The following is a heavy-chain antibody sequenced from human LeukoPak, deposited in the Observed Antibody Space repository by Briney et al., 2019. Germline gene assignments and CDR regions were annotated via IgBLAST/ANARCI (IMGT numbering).Heavy chain of an antibody. V-gene: IGHV4-39*01. CDR3: ATNKTMMTAAGMFDP. CDR2: VYSSGSP. Sequence: SETLSLTCTVSGASIRTSTYYWGWLRQPPGKGLGWIGSVYSSGSPYYNPSFKSRLTISVDASKNQISLRLRSVTASDTAVYYCATNKTMMTAAGMFDPWGPGTLVTVSS. D-gene: IGHD3-22*01. J-gene: IGHJ5*02. CDR1: GASIRTSTYY.